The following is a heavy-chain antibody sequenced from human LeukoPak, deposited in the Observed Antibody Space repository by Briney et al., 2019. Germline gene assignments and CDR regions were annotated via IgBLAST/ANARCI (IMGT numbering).Heavy chain of an antibody. J-gene: IGHJ4*02. CDR2: VYESGDR. CDR1: GGSINNYN. V-gene: IGHV4-59*08. Sequence: PSETLSLTCTVSGGSINNYNWSWIRQPPGKGLEWIADVYESGDRGYNPSLKSRVTISVDTSKNQLSLKLNSVTAADTAVYYCARRPPSAVTRSFFDYWGQGTLVTVSS. D-gene: IGHD4-17*01. CDR3: ARRPPSAVTRSFFDY.